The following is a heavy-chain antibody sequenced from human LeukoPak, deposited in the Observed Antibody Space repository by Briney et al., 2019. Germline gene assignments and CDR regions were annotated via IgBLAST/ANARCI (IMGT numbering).Heavy chain of an antibody. CDR1: GGTFSSYA. Sequence: SVKVSCKASGGTFSSYAISWVRQAPGQGLEWMGGIIPIFGTANYAQKFQGRVTITAGESTSTAYMELSSLRSEDTAVYYCARASGYYYDSSGYYPTTNFDYWGQGTLVTVSS. CDR3: ARASGYYYDSSGYYPTTNFDY. V-gene: IGHV1-69*13. CDR2: IIPIFGTA. D-gene: IGHD3-22*01. J-gene: IGHJ4*02.